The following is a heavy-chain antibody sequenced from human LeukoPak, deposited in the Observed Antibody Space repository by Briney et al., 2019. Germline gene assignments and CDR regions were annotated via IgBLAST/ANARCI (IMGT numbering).Heavy chain of an antibody. Sequence: SETLSLTCTVSGGSISSSSYYWGWIRQPPGKGLEWIGSIYYSGSTYYNPSLKSRVTISVDTSKNQFSLKLSSVTAPDTAVYYCARDSSTMILRGAFDIWGQGTMVTVSS. D-gene: IGHD3-22*01. CDR1: GGSISSSSYY. CDR2: IYYSGST. J-gene: IGHJ3*02. CDR3: ARDSSTMILRGAFDI. V-gene: IGHV4-39*07.